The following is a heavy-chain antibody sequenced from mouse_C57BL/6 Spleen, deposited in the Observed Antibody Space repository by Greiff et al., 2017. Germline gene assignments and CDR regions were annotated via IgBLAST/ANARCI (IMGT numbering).Heavy chain of an antibody. CDR2: IYPGSGNT. CDR1: GYTFTDYY. J-gene: IGHJ4*01. D-gene: IGHD2-4*01. Sequence: QVQLKQSGAELVRPGASVKLSCKASGYTFTDYYINWVKQRPGQGLEWIARIYPGSGNTYYNEKFKGKATLTAEKSSSTAYMQLSSLTSEDSAVYFCARWRDYDVNYAMDYWGQGTSVTVSS. V-gene: IGHV1-76*01. CDR3: ARWRDYDVNYAMDY.